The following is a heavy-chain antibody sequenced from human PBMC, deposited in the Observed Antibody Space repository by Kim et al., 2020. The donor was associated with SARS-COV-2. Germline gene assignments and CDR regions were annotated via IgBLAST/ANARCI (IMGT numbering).Heavy chain of an antibody. Sequence: SETLSLTCAVYGGSFSGYYWSWIRQPPGKGLEWIGEINHSGSTNYNPSLKSRVTLSVDTSKNQFSLKLSSVTAADTAVYYCASIIAVAGTEIDYWGQGTLVTVSS. CDR1: GGSFSGYY. CDR2: INHSGST. V-gene: IGHV4-34*01. CDR3: ASIIAVAGTEIDY. J-gene: IGHJ4*02. D-gene: IGHD6-19*01.